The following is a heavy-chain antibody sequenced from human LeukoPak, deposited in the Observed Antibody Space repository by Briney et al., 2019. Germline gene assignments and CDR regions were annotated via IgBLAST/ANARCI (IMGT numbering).Heavy chain of an antibody. CDR3: ARSRHSSGWYDAFDI. J-gene: IGHJ3*02. Sequence: SETLSLTCTVSGGSVSSSSYYWGCFRQPPGKGLEWIGSIYYSGSAYYNPSLKSRVTISVDTSKNQFSLKLSSVTAADTAVYYCARSRHSSGWYDAFDIWGQGTMVTVSS. CDR1: GGSVSSSSYY. D-gene: IGHD6-19*01. V-gene: IGHV4-39*07. CDR2: IYYSGSA.